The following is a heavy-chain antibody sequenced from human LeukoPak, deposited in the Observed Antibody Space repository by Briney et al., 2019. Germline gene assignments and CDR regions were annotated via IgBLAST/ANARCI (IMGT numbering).Heavy chain of an antibody. J-gene: IGHJ5*01. CDR3: AKPISGGLALTADWFAP. CDR1: GIAFSFFA. D-gene: IGHD2-21*02. Sequence: GGSLRLSCEASGIAFSFFAMSCLRQAPGKGLEWVSTINANSGTRSYAASVRGRFTISRDNSKNTLYLQLNTLRADDTAVYYCAKPISGGLALTADWFAPWGQGSLVVVSS. V-gene: IGHV3-23*01. CDR2: INANSGTR.